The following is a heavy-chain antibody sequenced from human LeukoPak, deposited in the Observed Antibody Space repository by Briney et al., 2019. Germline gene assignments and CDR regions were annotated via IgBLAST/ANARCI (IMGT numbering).Heavy chain of an antibody. V-gene: IGHV3-7*01. D-gene: IGHD6-13*01. CDR1: GFTFTDFW. Sequence: PGGSLRPSCEVSGFTFTDFWMNWVRQAPGKGPEWVASIRQDGSEKTYVDSVKGRFTISRDNTKNSLSLQLNGLTAEDTAVYYCARDGTAPGLYFDLWGQGTLVTVSS. CDR3: ARDGTAPGLYFDL. CDR2: IRQDGSEK. J-gene: IGHJ4*02.